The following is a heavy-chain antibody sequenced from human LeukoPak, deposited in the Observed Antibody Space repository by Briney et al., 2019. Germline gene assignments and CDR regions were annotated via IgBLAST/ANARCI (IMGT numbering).Heavy chain of an antibody. CDR1: GFTFRSYW. D-gene: IGHD6-19*01. Sequence: TGGSLRLSCAASGFTFRSYWMHWVRQAPGKGLVCVSLISGDWTSTTYADSVKGRFTISRDNTKNTLYLQMNSLKAEDTAVYYCARAGRWLKENWFDPWGQGTLVTVSS. J-gene: IGHJ5*02. CDR2: ISGDWTST. CDR3: ARAGRWLKENWFDP. V-gene: IGHV3-74*01.